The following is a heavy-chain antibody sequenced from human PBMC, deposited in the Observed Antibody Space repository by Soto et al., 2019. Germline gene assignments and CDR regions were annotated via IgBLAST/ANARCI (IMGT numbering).Heavy chain of an antibody. D-gene: IGHD6-19*01. V-gene: IGHV2-5*02. CDR3: SHIVVAGLGYYFDY. CDR2: IYWDDDK. Sequence: QITLKESGPTLVKPTQTLTLTCTFSGFSLSTTRVAVGWIRQPPGKALEWLALIYWDDDKRYSPFLKSRLTITNDTSKTQVVLTLTTMDPVDTATYYCSHIVVAGLGYYFDYWGQGTLVTVSS. CDR1: GFSLSTTRVA. J-gene: IGHJ4*02.